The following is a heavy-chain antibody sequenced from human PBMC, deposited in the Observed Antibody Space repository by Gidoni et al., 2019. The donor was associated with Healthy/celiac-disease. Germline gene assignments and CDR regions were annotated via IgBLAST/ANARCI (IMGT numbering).Heavy chain of an antibody. D-gene: IGHD5-12*01. CDR1: GGTFISYA. CDR3: ARVATWDYSYGMDV. V-gene: IGHV1-69*01. CDR2: ILPIFGTA. Sequence: QVQRVQSGAEVKKPESAVKVYGKASGGTFISYAISWVRQAPGQGLEWMGGILPIFGTANYAQTFQGRVTSTADESTSTAYMELSSLSSEDTAVYSCARVATWDYSYGMDVWGKGTTVTVSS. J-gene: IGHJ6*04.